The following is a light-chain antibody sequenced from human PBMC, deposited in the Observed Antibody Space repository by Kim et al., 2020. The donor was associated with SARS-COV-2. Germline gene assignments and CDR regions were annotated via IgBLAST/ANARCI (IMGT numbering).Light chain of an antibody. J-gene: IGKJ4*01. CDR2: DVL. CDR1: QSLSSNN. V-gene: IGKV3-20*01. CDR3: QQYVNSPFT. Sequence: SPGERAPLSCRASQSLSSNNLAWYQQRPGQAPRLLIHDVLNRAAGIPDRFSGSGSGTDFNLTISRLEPEDFAVYYCQQYVNSPFTFGGGTKVDIK.